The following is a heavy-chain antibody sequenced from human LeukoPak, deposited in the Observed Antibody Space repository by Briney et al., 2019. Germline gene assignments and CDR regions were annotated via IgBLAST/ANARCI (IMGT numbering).Heavy chain of an antibody. CDR3: ATYRQVLLPFES. Sequence: GGSLRLSCAASGFTFSSYWMSWVRQAPGKGLEWVANIKQDGSEKYYVDSVRGRFTISRDNSKSTLSLQMNSLRAEDTAIYYCATYRQVLLPFESWGQGTLVTVSS. CDR2: IKQDGSEK. D-gene: IGHD2-8*02. J-gene: IGHJ4*02. V-gene: IGHV3-7*03. CDR1: GFTFSSYW.